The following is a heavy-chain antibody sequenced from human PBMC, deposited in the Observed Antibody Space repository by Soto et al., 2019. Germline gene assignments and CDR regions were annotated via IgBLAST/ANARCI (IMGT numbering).Heavy chain of an antibody. D-gene: IGHD5-12*01. CDR1: GYTFSSYA. Sequence: QVQLVQSGAEVKKPGASVKVSCEASGYTFSSYAMHWVRQAPGQRLEWMGWINAGNGNTKYSQDFQGRVTISRDTSASTAYMELSRVTSDDTAVYYCARGGPVATILGYWGQGTLVTVSS. CDR2: INAGNGNT. J-gene: IGHJ4*02. CDR3: ARGGPVATILGY. V-gene: IGHV1-3*01.